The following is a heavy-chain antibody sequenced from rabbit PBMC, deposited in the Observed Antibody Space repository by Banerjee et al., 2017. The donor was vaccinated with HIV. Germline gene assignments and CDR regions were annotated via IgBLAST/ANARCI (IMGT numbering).Heavy chain of an antibody. Sequence: QSLEESGGDLVKPGASLTLTCTASGFSFSSSYRACWVRQAPGKGLEWIACIQTGSGSTDYASWAKGRHTISKTSSTTVTLQMTSLTAADTATYFCAREVDDSSAYWGLWGQGTLVPS. J-gene: IGHJ4*01. CDR3: AREVDDSSAYWGL. V-gene: IGHV1S40*01. D-gene: IGHD1-1*01. CDR2: IQTGSGST. CDR1: GFSFSSSYR.